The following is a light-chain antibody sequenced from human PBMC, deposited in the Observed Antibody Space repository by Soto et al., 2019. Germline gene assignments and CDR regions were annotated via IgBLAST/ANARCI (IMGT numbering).Light chain of an antibody. CDR3: LQYNIYPLT. J-gene: IGKJ4*01. V-gene: IGKV1D-16*01. CDR2: AAS. CDR1: QDINSY. Sequence: DVQMTQSPSSLSASVGDRVTITCRASQDINSYLAWYQQKPGNAPKPLIYAASSLQTGVPSRFSGSESGTDFTLTINNLQPEDSATYYCLQYNIYPLTFGGGTKVEIK.